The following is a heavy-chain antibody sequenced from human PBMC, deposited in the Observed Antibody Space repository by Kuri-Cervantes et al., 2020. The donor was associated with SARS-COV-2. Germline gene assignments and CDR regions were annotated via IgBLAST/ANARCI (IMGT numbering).Heavy chain of an antibody. Sequence: SETLSLTCTVSGGPISSGGYYWSWIRQPPGKGLEWIGYIYHSGSTYYNPSLKSRVTISVDTSKNQFSLKLSSVTAADTAVYYCARVPIAAPEYWGQGTLVTVSS. CDR1: GGPISSGGYY. V-gene: IGHV4-30-2*01. J-gene: IGHJ4*02. CDR2: IYHSGST. D-gene: IGHD6-13*01. CDR3: ARVPIAAPEY.